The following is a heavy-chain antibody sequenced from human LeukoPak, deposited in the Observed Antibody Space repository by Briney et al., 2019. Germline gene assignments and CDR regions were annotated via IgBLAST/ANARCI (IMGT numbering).Heavy chain of an antibody. D-gene: IGHD6-13*01. V-gene: IGHV4-61*02. CDR3: ARGAAAGPPYYYYYMDV. Sequence: TSDTLSLTCTVSGGSISSGSYYWSWIRQHAGKGLEWIERIYTSGSTNYNPSLKSRVTISVDTSKNQFSLKLSSVTAADTAVYYCARGAAAGPPYYYYYMDVWGKGTTVTVSS. J-gene: IGHJ6*03. CDR1: GGSISSGSYY. CDR2: IYTSGST.